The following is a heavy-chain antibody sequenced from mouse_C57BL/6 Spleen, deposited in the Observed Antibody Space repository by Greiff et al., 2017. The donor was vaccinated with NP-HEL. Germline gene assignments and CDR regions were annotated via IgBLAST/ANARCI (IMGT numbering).Heavy chain of an antibody. CDR1: GFTFTDYY. J-gene: IGHJ3*01. V-gene: IGHV7-3*01. D-gene: IGHD4-1*01. CDR2: IRNKANGYTT. Sequence: DVKLVESGGGLVQPGGSLSLSCAASGFTFTDYYMSWVRQPPGKALEWLGFIRNKANGYTTEYSASVKGRFTISRDNSQSILYLQMNALRAEDSATYYCASFNWDRFAYWGQGTLVTVSA. CDR3: ASFNWDRFAY.